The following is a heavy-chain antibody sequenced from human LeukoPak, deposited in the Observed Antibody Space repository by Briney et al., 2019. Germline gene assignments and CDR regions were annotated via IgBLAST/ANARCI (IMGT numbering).Heavy chain of an antibody. J-gene: IGHJ4*02. CDR3: ARDRRFLEWPPTGY. CDR2: IKQDGSEK. Sequence: PGGSLRLSCAASRFTFSSYWMSWVRQAPGKGLEWVANIKQDGSEKYYVDSVKGRFTISRDNAKNSLYLQMNSLRAEDTAVYYCARDRRFLEWPPTGYWGQGTLVTVSS. V-gene: IGHV3-7*01. D-gene: IGHD3-3*01. CDR1: RFTFSSYW.